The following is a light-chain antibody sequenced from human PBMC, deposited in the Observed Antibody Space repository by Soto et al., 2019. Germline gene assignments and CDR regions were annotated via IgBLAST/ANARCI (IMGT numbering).Light chain of an antibody. CDR3: CSYAGSNSLI. CDR1: SSDVGGYNY. Sequence: QSALTQPASVSGPPGQSITISCTGTSSDVGGYNYVSWYQQHPGKAPKLIIYEVNKRPSGISNRFSGSKSGNTASLTISGLQAEDEAEYDCCSYAGSNSLIFGGGTQLTVL. J-gene: IGLJ2*01. V-gene: IGLV2-23*02. CDR2: EVN.